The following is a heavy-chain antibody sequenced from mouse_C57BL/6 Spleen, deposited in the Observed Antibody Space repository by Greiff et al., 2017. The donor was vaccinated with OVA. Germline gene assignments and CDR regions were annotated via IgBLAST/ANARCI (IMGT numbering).Heavy chain of an antibody. V-gene: IGHV2-6-1*01. CDR1: GFSLTSYG. J-gene: IGHJ1*03. CDR2: IWRDGST. CDR3: ARHYGSSYWYFDV. Sequence: VQVVESGPGLVAPSQSLSITCTVSGFSLTSYGVHWVRQPPGKGLEWLVVIWRDGSTTYNSALKSRLSISKDNSKSQVFLKMNSLQTDDTAMYYGARHYGSSYWYFDVWGTGTTVTVAS. D-gene: IGHD1-1*01.